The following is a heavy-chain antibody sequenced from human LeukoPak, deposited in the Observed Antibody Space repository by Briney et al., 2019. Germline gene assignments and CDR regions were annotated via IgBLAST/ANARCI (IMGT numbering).Heavy chain of an antibody. CDR3: ARHASVDGNWPRPLDY. V-gene: IGHV4-39*01. D-gene: IGHD6-19*01. CDR1: GGSISSSNYY. Sequence: PSETLSLTCTVSGGSISSSNYYWGWIRQPPGKGLEWIGNIYYSGSTYYKPSHKTRVTISVDTSKNQFSLKLTSVTAADTAVYYCARHASVDGNWPRPLDYWGQGSLVTVSS. J-gene: IGHJ4*02. CDR2: IYYSGST.